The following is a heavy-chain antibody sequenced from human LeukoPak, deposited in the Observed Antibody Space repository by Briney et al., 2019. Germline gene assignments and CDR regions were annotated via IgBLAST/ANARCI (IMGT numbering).Heavy chain of an antibody. Sequence: SETLSLTCAVSGGSISSGGYSWSWIRQPPGKGLEWIGYIYHSGSTYYNPSLKSRVTISVDRSKNQFSLKLSSVTAADTAVYYCAREGNCSGGSCHPNWFDPWGQGTLVTVSS. CDR2: IYHSGST. CDR1: GGSISSGGYS. V-gene: IGHV4-30-2*01. CDR3: AREGNCSGGSCHPNWFDP. J-gene: IGHJ5*02. D-gene: IGHD2-15*01.